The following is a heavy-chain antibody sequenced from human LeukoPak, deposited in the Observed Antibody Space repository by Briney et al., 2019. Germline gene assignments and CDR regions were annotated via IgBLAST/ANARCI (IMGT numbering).Heavy chain of an antibody. CDR3: ARRSTVTRDVDI. V-gene: IGHV3-66*04. CDR2: SCGDT. J-gene: IGHJ3*02. D-gene: IGHD4-17*01. Sequence: GGSLRLSCAASGFTLSSNYMIWVRQAPGKGLEWVSVSCGDTYYADSVKGRFTISRDNSKNTVYLQVNSLRAEDTAVYYCARRSTVTRDVDIWGQGKIATVSS. CDR1: GFTLSSNY.